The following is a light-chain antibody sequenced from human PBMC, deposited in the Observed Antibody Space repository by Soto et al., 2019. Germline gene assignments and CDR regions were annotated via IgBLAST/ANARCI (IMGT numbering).Light chain of an antibody. CDR2: AAS. CDR3: QQSYTIPYT. CDR1: QTISTY. V-gene: IGKV1-39*01. Sequence: DIQMTQSPSSLSASVGDRVTLTCRASQTISTYLNWYQQKPGKAPELLISAASNLQSGVPSRLSGSGSGTDFTLTISSLQPEDFATYYCQQSYTIPYTFGQGTKPEIK. J-gene: IGKJ2*01.